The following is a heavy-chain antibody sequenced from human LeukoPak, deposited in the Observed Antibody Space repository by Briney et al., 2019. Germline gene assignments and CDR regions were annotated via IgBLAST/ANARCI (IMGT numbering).Heavy chain of an antibody. V-gene: IGHV1-2*02. Sequence: ASVKVSCKASGYTFTGYDMHWVRQAPGQGLEWMGWINPNSGGTNYAQKFQGRVTMTRDTSVSTDYMELSRLRSDDTAVYYCARDGARYAILTGYGFDYWGQGTLVTVSS. CDR2: INPNSGGT. D-gene: IGHD3-9*01. CDR1: GYTFTGYD. CDR3: ARDGARYAILTGYGFDY. J-gene: IGHJ4*02.